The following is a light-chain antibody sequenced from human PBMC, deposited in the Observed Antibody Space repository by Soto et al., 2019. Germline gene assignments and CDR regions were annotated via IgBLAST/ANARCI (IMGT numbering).Light chain of an antibody. Sequence: EIVMTQSPATLSVSPGERATLSCRASQSVSILLAWYQQKPGQAARLLIHAATTRATGIPARFSGTGSGTEVTLTIRSLPAEDFAVYYCQQYNNRPLTFGQGNKVDIK. CDR2: AAT. V-gene: IGKV3-15*01. J-gene: IGKJ1*01. CDR1: QSVSIL. CDR3: QQYNNRPLT.